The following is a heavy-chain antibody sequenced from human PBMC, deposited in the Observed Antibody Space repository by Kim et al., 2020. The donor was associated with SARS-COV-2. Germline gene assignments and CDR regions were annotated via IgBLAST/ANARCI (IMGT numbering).Heavy chain of an antibody. J-gene: IGHJ4*02. D-gene: IGHD4-17*01. V-gene: IGHV1-69*04. Sequence: NYAQKLQGGVKLTADKSTSTAYMGLSSLRSEDTAVYYCAREVDYGGNSDYWGQGTLVTVSS. CDR3: AREVDYGGNSDY.